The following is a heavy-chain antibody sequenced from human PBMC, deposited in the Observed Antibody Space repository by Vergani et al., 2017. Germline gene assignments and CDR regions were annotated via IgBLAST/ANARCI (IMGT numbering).Heavy chain of an antibody. V-gene: IGHV4-34*01. CDR2: INHRGST. CDR3: ARGDAFDI. CDR1: GGSFSGYY. J-gene: IGHJ3*02. Sequence: QVQLQQWGAGLLKPSETLSLTCAVYGGSFSGYYWSWIRQPPGKGLEWIGEINHRGSTNYNPSRKSRVTISVDTSKNQFSLKLSSVTAADTAVYYCARGDAFDIWGQGTMVTVSS.